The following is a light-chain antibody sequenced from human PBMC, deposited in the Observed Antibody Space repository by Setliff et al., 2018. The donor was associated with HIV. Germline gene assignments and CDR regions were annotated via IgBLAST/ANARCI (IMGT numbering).Light chain of an antibody. Sequence: QSALTQPASVSGSPGQSITISCTGTSSDVGGYNYVSWYQQHPGKAPKFMIYDVSNRPSGVSNRFSGSKSGNTASLTISGLQAEDEADYYCSSYTSTTPLYVFGTGTKV. V-gene: IGLV2-14*03. CDR3: SSYTSTTPLYV. CDR1: SSDVGGYNY. CDR2: DVS. J-gene: IGLJ1*01.